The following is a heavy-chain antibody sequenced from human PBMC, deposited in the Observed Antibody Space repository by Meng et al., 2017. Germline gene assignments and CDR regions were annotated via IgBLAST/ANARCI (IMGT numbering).Heavy chain of an antibody. D-gene: IGHD3-3*01. CDR1: GGSISSGGYY. Sequence: LRLSCTVSGGSISSGGYYWSWIRQHPGKGLEWIGYIYYSGSTYYNPSLKSLVTISVDTSKNQFPLKLSSETAADTAVYYCARGKLRRYYYGMDVWGQGTTVTVSS. V-gene: IGHV4-31*01. CDR3: ARGKLRRYYYGMDV. J-gene: IGHJ6*02. CDR2: IYYSGST.